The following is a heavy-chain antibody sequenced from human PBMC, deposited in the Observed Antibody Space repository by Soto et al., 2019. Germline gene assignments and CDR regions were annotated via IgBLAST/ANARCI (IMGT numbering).Heavy chain of an antibody. Sequence: PSETLSLTCPVSGCSISSYYWSWIRQPPGKGLEWIGYIYYSGSTNYNPSLKSRVTISVDTSKNQFSLKLSSVTAADTAVYYCARDAISSSRHLGGGLYYCYYGMDVWGQGTTVTVSS. CDR1: GCSISSYY. CDR3: ARDAISSSRHLGGGLYYCYYGMDV. D-gene: IGHD6-13*01. J-gene: IGHJ6*02. V-gene: IGHV4-59*01. CDR2: IYYSGST.